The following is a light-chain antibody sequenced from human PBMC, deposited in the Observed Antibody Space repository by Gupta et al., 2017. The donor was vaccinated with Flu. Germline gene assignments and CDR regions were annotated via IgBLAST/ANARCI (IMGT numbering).Light chain of an antibody. V-gene: IGLV3-1*01. J-gene: IGLJ1*01. CDR1: NLGEKY. CDR2: QDD. CDR3: QAWDSNILYV. Sequence: SYELTQPPSVSVARGQAGSINCSADNLGEKYVSWYHQKAGQSPLLLIYQDDKRPSGIPERFSGSNSRNTATLTISGTQALDEDDYYCQAWDSNILYVFGTGTKVTVL.